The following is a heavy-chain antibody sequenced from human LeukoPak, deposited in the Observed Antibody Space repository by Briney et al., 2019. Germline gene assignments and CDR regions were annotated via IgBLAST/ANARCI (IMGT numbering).Heavy chain of an antibody. CDR2: MNPNSGNT. V-gene: IGHV1-8*01. CDR3: ARGLKLGATPIDYHFDY. D-gene: IGHD1-26*01. J-gene: IGHJ4*02. CDR1: GYTFTSYD. Sequence: GASVKVSCKASGYTFTSYDINWVRQATGQGLEWMGWMNPNSGNTGYAQKFQGRVTMTRNTSISTAYMELSSLRSEDTVVYYCARGLKLGATPIDYHFDYWGQGTLVTVSS.